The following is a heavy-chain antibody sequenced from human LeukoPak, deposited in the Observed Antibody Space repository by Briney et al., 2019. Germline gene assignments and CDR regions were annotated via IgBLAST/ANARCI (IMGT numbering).Heavy chain of an antibody. CDR2: INGNEDKK. D-gene: IGHD5-12*01. J-gene: IGHJ3*02. V-gene: IGHV3-7*01. CDR3: ARDSNPSSGDIFYDSFDM. Sequence: GGSLRLSCAVSGFMFSKTWMTWVRQAPGKGLEWVANINGNEDKKNYEDSVRGRFTISRDNARNSLYLQMNSLRVEDTAVYYCARDSNPSSGDIFYDSFDMWGQGTMVTVSP. CDR1: GFMFSKTW.